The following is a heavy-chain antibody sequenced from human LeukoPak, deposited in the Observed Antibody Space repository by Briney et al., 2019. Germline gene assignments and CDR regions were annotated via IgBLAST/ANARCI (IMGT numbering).Heavy chain of an antibody. Sequence: GGSLRLSCAASGFTFSSYWMSWVRQAPGKGLEWVANIKQDGSEKYYVDSVKGRFTISRDNAKNSLYLQMNSLRAEDTAAYYCARGDDSSGYYLDYWGQGTLVTVSS. CDR1: GFTFSSYW. CDR3: ARGDDSSGYYLDY. J-gene: IGHJ4*02. D-gene: IGHD3-22*01. CDR2: IKQDGSEK. V-gene: IGHV3-7*04.